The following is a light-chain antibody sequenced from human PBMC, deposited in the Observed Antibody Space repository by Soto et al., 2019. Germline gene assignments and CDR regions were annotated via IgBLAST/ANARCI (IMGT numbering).Light chain of an antibody. V-gene: IGKV3-11*01. CDR2: DAS. CDR1: QSVSSY. J-gene: IGKJ1*01. Sequence: EVVLTQSPATLSLSPGERATLSCRASQSVSSYLAWYQQKPGQPPSLLIYDASNRASGIPARFSGSGSGTDFTLTISSLEPEDFAVYYCQQRKAFGQGTKVDIK. CDR3: QQRKA.